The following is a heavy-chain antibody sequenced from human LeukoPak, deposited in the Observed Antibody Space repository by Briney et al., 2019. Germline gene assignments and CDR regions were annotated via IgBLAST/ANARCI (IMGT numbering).Heavy chain of an antibody. J-gene: IGHJ4*02. Sequence: PSETLSLTCTVSGGSISSGGYYWSWIRQPPGKGLEWIGEINHSGSTNYNPSLKSRVTISVDTSKNQFSLKLSSVTAADTAVYYCARRTEGPYYFDYWGQGTLVTVSS. CDR2: INHSGST. CDR3: ARRTEGPYYFDY. V-gene: IGHV4-39*07. CDR1: GGSISSGGYY. D-gene: IGHD1-14*01.